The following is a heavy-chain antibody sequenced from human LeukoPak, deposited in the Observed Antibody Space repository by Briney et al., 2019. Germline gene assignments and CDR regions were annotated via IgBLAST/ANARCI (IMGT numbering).Heavy chain of an antibody. J-gene: IGHJ6*02. CDR2: ISYDGDKK. V-gene: IGHV3-30*18. CDR3: AKGLTIFGVISSHALDV. Sequence: GGSLRLSCAASGFTFSSYGMYWVRQAPGKGLEWVVLISYDGDKKNYADSVKGRFTVSRDNSKNTLYVQMNSLRAEDTAVYYCAKGLTIFGVISSHALDVWGQGTTVTVSS. D-gene: IGHD3-3*01. CDR1: GFTFSSYG.